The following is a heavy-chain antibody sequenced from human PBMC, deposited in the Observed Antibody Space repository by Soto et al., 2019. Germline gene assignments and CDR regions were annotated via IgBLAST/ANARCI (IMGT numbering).Heavy chain of an antibody. D-gene: IGHD3-3*01. CDR2: IYYSGST. J-gene: IGHJ6*03. V-gene: IGHV4-59*08. CDR1: GGSISSYY. CDR3: ARHASYDFWSRAHLNYYYYYYMDV. Sequence: SETLSLTCTVSGGSISSYYWSWIRQPPGKGLEWIGYIYYSGSTNYNPSLKSRVTISVDTSKNQFSLKLSSVTAADTAVYYCARHASYDFWSRAHLNYYYYYYMDVWGKGTTVTVSS.